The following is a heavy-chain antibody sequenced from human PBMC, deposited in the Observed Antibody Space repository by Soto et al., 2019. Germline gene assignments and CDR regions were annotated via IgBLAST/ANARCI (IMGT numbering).Heavy chain of an antibody. CDR1: GFTFSSYG. D-gene: IGHD1-26*01. Sequence: QVQLVESGGGVVQPGRSLRLSCVASGFTFSSYGMHWVRQAPGKGLEWVAIISYDGSNTYYADSVKGRFTISRDNSKNTVHLQMNSARAADTPVYYCAKEGGLSGRYYISSSSSFDYWGQGTLVTVSS. CDR3: AKEGGLSGRYYISSSSSFDY. V-gene: IGHV3-30*18. J-gene: IGHJ4*02. CDR2: ISYDGSNT.